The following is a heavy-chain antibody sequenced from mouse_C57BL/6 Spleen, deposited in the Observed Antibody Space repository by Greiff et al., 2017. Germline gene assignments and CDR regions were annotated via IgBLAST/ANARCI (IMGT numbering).Heavy chain of an antibody. CDR1: GFTFSSYA. J-gene: IGHJ4*01. D-gene: IGHD2-4*01. V-gene: IGHV5-4*01. CDR3: AREGYDYLYAMDY. CDR2: ISDGGSYT. Sequence: EVMLVESGGGLVKPGGSLKLSCAASGFTFSSYAMSWVRQTPEKRLEWVATISDGGSYTYYPDNVKGRFTISRDNAKNNLYLQMSHLKSEDTAMYYCAREGYDYLYAMDYWGQGTSVTVSS.